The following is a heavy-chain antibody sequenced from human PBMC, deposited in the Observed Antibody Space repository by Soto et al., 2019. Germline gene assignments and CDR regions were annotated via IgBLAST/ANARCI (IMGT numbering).Heavy chain of an antibody. CDR2: IGGGGITT. J-gene: IGHJ4*02. Sequence: GGSLRLSCAASGVITYSKYAMSWVRQAPGKGLEWVSAIGGGGITTYYADSVKGRFTISRDNSKNTLYLQMNSLRAEDTAIYYCAKGSGAFRPYYFDYWGQGALVTVSS. D-gene: IGHD3-16*01. V-gene: IGHV3-23*01. CDR3: AKGSGAFRPYYFDY. CDR1: GVITYSKYA.